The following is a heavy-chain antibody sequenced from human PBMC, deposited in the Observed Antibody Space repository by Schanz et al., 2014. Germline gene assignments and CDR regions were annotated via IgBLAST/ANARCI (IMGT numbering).Heavy chain of an antibody. CDR1: GFTFNYVW. CDR2: IRSKADGGTT. V-gene: IGHV3-15*01. D-gene: IGHD2-2*01. Sequence: EVHLVESGGCLVQPGGSLRLSCVASGFTFNYVWMSWVRQAPGKGLEWVGRIRSKADGGTTDYAAPVKGRFTISRDDSKNTLFLQINSLKTEDTAVYYCTTVDCSSPSCPPWGQGTLVTVSS. CDR3: TTVDCSSPSCPP. J-gene: IGHJ5*02.